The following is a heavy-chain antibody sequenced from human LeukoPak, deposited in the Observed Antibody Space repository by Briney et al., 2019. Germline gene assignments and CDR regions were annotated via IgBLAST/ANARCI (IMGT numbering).Heavy chain of an antibody. D-gene: IGHD2-2*01. Sequence: SETLSLTCAVYGGSFSGYYWSWIRQPPGKGLEWIGEINHSGNTNYNPSLKSRVTISVDTSKNQFSLKLSSVTAADTAVYYCARGYCSSTSCSAQGDYWGQGTLVTVSS. CDR2: INHSGNT. CDR1: GGSFSGYY. J-gene: IGHJ4*02. CDR3: ARGYCSSTSCSAQGDY. V-gene: IGHV4-34*01.